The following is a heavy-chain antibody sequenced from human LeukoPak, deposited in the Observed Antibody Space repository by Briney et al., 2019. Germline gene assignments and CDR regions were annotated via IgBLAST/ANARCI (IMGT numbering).Heavy chain of an antibody. CDR1: GFTFDDYA. CDR3: ARGSGYSPLFDC. V-gene: IGHV3-9*01. Sequence: HPGRSLRLSCEASGFTFDDYAMHWVRQAPGKGLEWVSGISWNSANIAYGDSVKGRFTISRDNARNSLYLQMNSLRADDTALYYCARGSGYSPLFDCWGQGTLVTVSS. J-gene: IGHJ4*02. D-gene: IGHD3-22*01. CDR2: ISWNSANI.